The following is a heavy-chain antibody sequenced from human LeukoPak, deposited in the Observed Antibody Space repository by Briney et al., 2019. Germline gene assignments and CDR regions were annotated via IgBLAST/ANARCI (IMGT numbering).Heavy chain of an antibody. J-gene: IGHJ4*02. CDR1: GGSISSYY. CDR2: IYYSGST. CDR3: AREPSALAYCGGDCYSGGFDY. V-gene: IGHV4-59*01. Sequence: SETLSLTCTVSGGSISSYYWSWIRQPPGKGLEWIGYIYYSGSTNYNPSLKSRVTISVDTSKNQFSLKLSSVTAADTAVYYCAREPSALAYCGGDCYSGGFDYWGQGTLVTVSS. D-gene: IGHD2-21*02.